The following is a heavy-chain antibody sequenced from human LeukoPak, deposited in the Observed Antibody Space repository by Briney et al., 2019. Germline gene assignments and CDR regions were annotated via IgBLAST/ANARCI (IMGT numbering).Heavy chain of an antibody. Sequence: ASLKVSCKASGDTFTSYDINGVRQATGQGLECMGWMNPNSGNTGYAQKFQGRVTMTRNTSISTAYMELSSLRSEDTAVYYCAREVPAASDAFDIWGQGTMVTVSS. V-gene: IGHV1-8*01. CDR2: MNPNSGNT. J-gene: IGHJ3*02. D-gene: IGHD2-2*01. CDR3: AREVPAASDAFDI. CDR1: GDTFTSYD.